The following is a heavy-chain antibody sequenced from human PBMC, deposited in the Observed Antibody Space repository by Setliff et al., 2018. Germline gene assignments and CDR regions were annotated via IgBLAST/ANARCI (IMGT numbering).Heavy chain of an antibody. CDR1: GVSFSDYY. CDR2: INPSGTT. D-gene: IGHD3-16*01. Sequence: SLTCTVYGVSFSDYYWGWVRQTPGKGLEWIAEINPSGTTNYIPSLKSRLTISVDTSKRQFSLKLISVTAADTAVYYCRFWSYVYKNDYWAQGTLVTVSS. CDR3: RFWSYVYKNDY. V-gene: IGHV4-34*01. J-gene: IGHJ4*02.